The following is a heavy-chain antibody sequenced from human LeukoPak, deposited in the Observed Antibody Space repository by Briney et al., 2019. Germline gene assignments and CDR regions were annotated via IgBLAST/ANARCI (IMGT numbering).Heavy chain of an antibody. CDR1: GYTFSTYG. D-gene: IGHD6-13*01. J-gene: IGHJ4*02. V-gene: IGHV1-18*01. CDR2: ISGYNGNT. Sequence: ASVRVSCKTSGYTFSTYGINWVRQAPGQGLEWMGWISGYNGNTNYAQKLQGRVTMTTDTSTSTAYMELRSLRSDDTAVYYCARDSGSSWYNRGDYWGQGTLVTVSS. CDR3: ARDSGSSWYNRGDY.